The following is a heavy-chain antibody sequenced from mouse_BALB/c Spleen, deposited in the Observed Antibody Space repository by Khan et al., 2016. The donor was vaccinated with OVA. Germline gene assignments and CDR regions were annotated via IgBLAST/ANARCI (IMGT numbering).Heavy chain of an antibody. D-gene: IGHD1-2*01. Sequence: QVQLKESGPGLVAPSQSLSITCTVSGFSLTSYGVHWVRQPPGKGLEWLGIIWAGGSTNYNSALMSRLSISKDNSKSQVFLKMHSLQTDDTAMYYCARGTTAIPYWGQGTLVTGSA. CDR2: IWAGGST. J-gene: IGHJ3*01. CDR3: ARGTTAIPY. CDR1: GFSLTSYG. V-gene: IGHV2-9*02.